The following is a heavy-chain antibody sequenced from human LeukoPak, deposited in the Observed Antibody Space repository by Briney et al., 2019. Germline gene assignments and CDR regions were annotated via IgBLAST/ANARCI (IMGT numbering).Heavy chain of an antibody. CDR2: ISAYNGNT. J-gene: IGHJ4*02. D-gene: IGHD2-15*01. V-gene: IGHV1-18*01. CDR3: ARDGPGYYFDY. CDR1: GGTFSPYA. Sequence: GASVKVSCKASGGTFSPYAISWVRQAPGQGLEWMGWISAYNGNTNYAQKLQGRVTMTTDTSTSTAYMELRSLRSDDTAVYYCARDGPGYYFDYWGQGTLVTVSS.